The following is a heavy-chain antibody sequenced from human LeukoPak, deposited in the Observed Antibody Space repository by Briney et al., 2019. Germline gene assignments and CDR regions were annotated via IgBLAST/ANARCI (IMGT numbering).Heavy chain of an antibody. D-gene: IGHD2-15*01. CDR2: INPKSGGT. CDR1: GYTFTGYY. J-gene: IGHJ4*02. V-gene: IGHV1-2*02. Sequence: ASVKVSCKASGYTFTGYYMHWVRLAPGQGLEWVGWINPKSGGTWYAQKFQGRVTMTRDTSISTAYMELSRLTSDDTAVFYCARELVVVDATKSFDYWGQGTLVTVSS. CDR3: ARELVVVDATKSFDY.